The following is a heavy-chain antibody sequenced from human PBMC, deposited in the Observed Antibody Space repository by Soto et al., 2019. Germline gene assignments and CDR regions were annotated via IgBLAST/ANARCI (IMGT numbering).Heavy chain of an antibody. CDR2: INHSGST. D-gene: IGHD6-6*01. Sequence: QVQLQQWGAGLLKHSEPLSLTCAVYGWSFSGYYWSWIRQPPGTGLERFGEINHSGSTNYTPSLKSRVTISVAPSKNQCFLKLGSVAAADTAVYYCARAYRGAAPTGLWGQGTLVTVSS. CDR3: ARAYRGAAPTGL. CDR1: GWSFSGYY. V-gene: IGHV4-34*01. J-gene: IGHJ4*02.